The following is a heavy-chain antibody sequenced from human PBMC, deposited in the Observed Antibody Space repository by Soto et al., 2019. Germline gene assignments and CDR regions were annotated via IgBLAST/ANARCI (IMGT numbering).Heavy chain of an antibody. D-gene: IGHD4-4*01. CDR2: IHYSGST. Sequence: SETLSLTCTVSGGPISFYFWSWIRQPPGKGLEYIGYIHYSGSTNYNPSLQSRVTISADTSKNQFSLKLSSVTAADSAVYYCARHPTYSPSHYYYSYMDVWGIGTTVTVSS. J-gene: IGHJ6*03. CDR3: ARHPTYSPSHYYYSYMDV. CDR1: GGPISFYF. V-gene: IGHV4-59*08.